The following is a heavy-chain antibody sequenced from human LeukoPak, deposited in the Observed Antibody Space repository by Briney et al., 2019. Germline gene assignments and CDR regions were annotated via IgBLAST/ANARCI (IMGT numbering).Heavy chain of an antibody. D-gene: IGHD5-18*01. CDR1: GGSISSYY. Sequence: SETLSLTCTVSGGSISSYYWSWIRQPPGKGLEWIGYIYYSGSTSYNPSLKSRVTISVDTSKNQFSLKLSSVTAADTAVYYCARDYVDTAMASNWFDPWGQGTLVTVSS. V-gene: IGHV4-59*01. CDR2: IYYSGST. CDR3: ARDYVDTAMASNWFDP. J-gene: IGHJ5*02.